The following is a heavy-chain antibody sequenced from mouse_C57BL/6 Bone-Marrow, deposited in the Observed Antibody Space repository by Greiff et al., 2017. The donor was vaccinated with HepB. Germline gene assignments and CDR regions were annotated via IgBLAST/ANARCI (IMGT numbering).Heavy chain of an antibody. V-gene: IGHV1-81*01. Sequence: VKLMESGAELARPGASVKLSCKASGYTFTSYGISWVKQRTGQGLEWIGEIYPRSGNTYYNEKFKGKATLTADKSSSTAYMELRSLTSEDSAVYFCARGGVYYYGSSYVGFAYWGQGTLVTVSA. D-gene: IGHD1-1*01. CDR2: IYPRSGNT. J-gene: IGHJ3*01. CDR1: GYTFTSYG. CDR3: ARGGVYYYGSSYVGFAY.